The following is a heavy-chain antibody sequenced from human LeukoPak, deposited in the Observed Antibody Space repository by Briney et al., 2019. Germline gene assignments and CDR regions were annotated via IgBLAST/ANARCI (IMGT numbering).Heavy chain of an antibody. CDR2: IIPIFGTA. D-gene: IGHD3-3*01. J-gene: IGHJ4*02. Sequence: ASVKVSCKASGGTFSSYAISWVRQAPGQGLEWMGGIIPIFGTANYAQKFQGRVTITADESTSTAYMELSSLRSGDTAVYYCASGYYDFWSGYTLSSYFDYWGQGTLVTVSS. V-gene: IGHV1-69*13. CDR1: GGTFSSYA. CDR3: ASGYYDFWSGYTLSSYFDY.